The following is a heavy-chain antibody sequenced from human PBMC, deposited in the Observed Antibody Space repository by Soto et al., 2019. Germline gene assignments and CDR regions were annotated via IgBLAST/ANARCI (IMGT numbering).Heavy chain of an antibody. Sequence: PSETLSLTCAVYGGSFSGYYWSWIRQPPGKGLEWIGEINHSGSTNYNPSLKSRVTISVDTSKNQFSLKLSSVTAADTAVYYCASIGYNYHYWGQGTLVTVSS. CDR1: GGSFSGYY. CDR3: ASIGYNYHY. CDR2: INHSGST. V-gene: IGHV4-34*01. J-gene: IGHJ4*02. D-gene: IGHD5-12*01.